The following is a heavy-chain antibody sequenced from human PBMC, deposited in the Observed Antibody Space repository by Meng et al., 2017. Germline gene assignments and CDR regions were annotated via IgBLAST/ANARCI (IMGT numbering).Heavy chain of an antibody. Sequence: GESLKISCAAPGFTFSDYYMSWIRQAPGKGLEWVSYISSSGSTIYYADSVKGRFTISRDNAKNSLYLQMNSLRAEDTAVYYCARASHVGATYYWGQGTLVTVSS. CDR3: ARASHVGATYY. CDR2: ISSSGSTI. J-gene: IGHJ4*02. CDR1: GFTFSDYY. V-gene: IGHV3-11*01. D-gene: IGHD1-26*01.